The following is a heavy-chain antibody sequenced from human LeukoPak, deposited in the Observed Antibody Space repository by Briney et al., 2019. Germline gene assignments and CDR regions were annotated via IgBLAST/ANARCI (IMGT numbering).Heavy chain of an antibody. D-gene: IGHD3-22*01. CDR2: IYSSGSA. CDR3: ARDYYDSSGYFAFDI. Sequence: SETLSLTCAVSGGSLSSGGYSWSWIRQPPGKGLEWIGYIYSSGSAYYNPSLKSRVTISVDTSKNQVSLKLPSVTAADTAVYFCARDYYDSSGYFAFDIWGQGTMVTVSS. CDR1: GGSLSSGGYS. V-gene: IGHV4-30-4*07. J-gene: IGHJ3*02.